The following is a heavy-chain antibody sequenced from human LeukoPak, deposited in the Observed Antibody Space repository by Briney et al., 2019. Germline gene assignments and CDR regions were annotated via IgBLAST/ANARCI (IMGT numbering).Heavy chain of an antibody. CDR1: GFSFSTYG. V-gene: IGHV3-33*01. CDR3: AGDTPPGGDFYFDY. D-gene: IGHD3-16*01. Sequence: GGSLRLSCAASGFSFSTYGMHWVRQAPGKGLEWVALIWNDGTNTYYADSVKGRFTISRDNSKNTLYLQMNSLRAEDAAVYYCAGDTPPGGDFYFDYWGQGTLVIVSS. CDR2: IWNDGTNT. J-gene: IGHJ4*02.